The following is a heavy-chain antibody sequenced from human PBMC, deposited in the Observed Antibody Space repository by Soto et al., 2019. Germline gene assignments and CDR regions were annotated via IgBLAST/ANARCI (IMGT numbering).Heavy chain of an antibody. CDR3: ARVPDYYDSSGYPPAYFDY. J-gene: IGHJ4*02. D-gene: IGHD3-22*01. Sequence: TLSLTCTVPGGSISSGGYYWSWIRQHPGEGLEWIGYIYYSGSTYYNPSLKSRVTISVDTSKNQFSLKLSSVTAADTAVYYCARVPDYYDSSGYPPAYFDYWGQGTLVTVSS. V-gene: IGHV4-31*03. CDR2: IYYSGST. CDR1: GGSISSGGYY.